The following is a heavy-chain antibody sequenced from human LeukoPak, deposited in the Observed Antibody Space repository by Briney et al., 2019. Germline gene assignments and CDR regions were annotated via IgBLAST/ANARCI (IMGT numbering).Heavy chain of an antibody. CDR1: GFIFSRYG. Sequence: PGGSLRLSCVASGFIFSRYGMHWVRPAPGRGLEYVSAISNSGGSTYYANSVKGRFTISRGNSKNTLYLQMGSLRGEDMAVYYCARGLITGAAGTYYYYGMDVWGQGTTVTVSS. J-gene: IGHJ6*02. CDR3: ARGLITGAAGTYYYYGMDV. CDR2: ISNSGGST. V-gene: IGHV3-64*01. D-gene: IGHD6-13*01.